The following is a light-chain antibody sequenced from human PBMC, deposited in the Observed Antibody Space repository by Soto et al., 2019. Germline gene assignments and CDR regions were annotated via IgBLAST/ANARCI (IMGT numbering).Light chain of an antibody. Sequence: QSVLTQPPSVSGAPGQRVTISCAGSSSNIGATYDVHRYQQLPGTAPKLLIYGSTNRPSGVPDRFSGSKSGASASLAITGLQAEDEAHYYCQSYDNSLNTVLFGGGTKLTVL. CDR1: SSNIGATYD. CDR2: GST. J-gene: IGLJ2*01. CDR3: QSYDNSLNTVL. V-gene: IGLV1-40*01.